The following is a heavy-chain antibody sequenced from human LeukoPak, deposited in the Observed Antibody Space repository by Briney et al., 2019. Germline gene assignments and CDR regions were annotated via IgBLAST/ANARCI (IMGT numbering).Heavy chain of an antibody. D-gene: IGHD6-13*01. Sequence: GGSLRLSCAASGFTFSDYYMSWLRQAPGKGLEWVGRIRNKARSYSTEYAASVKGRFTISRDESKNSLYLQMNSLKTEDTAMYHCARAQATASGRWTCDYWGQGALVTVSP. V-gene: IGHV3-72*01. CDR3: ARAQATASGRWTCDY. CDR1: GFTFSDYY. J-gene: IGHJ4*02. CDR2: IRNKARSYST.